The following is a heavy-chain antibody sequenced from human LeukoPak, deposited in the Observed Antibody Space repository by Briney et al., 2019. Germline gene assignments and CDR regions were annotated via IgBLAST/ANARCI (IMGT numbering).Heavy chain of an antibody. D-gene: IGHD6-13*01. V-gene: IGHV3-30*03. CDR1: GFTFSSYG. Sequence: GRSLRLSCAASGFTFSSYGMHWVRQAPGKGLEWVAVISYDGSNKYYADSVKGRFTISRDNSKNTLYLQMNSLRAEDTAVYYCARLMAAAGPFDYWGQGTLVTVSS. J-gene: IGHJ4*02. CDR2: ISYDGSNK. CDR3: ARLMAAAGPFDY.